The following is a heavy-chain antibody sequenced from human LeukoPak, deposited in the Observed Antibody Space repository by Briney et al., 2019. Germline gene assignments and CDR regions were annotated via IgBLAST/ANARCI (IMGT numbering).Heavy chain of an antibody. CDR3: ARGRKGGSAL. D-gene: IGHD3-10*01. V-gene: IGHV4-59*01. J-gene: IGHJ4*02. Sequence: SETLSLTCTVSGGSISSYYWSWIRQPPEKGLEWIGYIYYSGSTNYNPSLKSRVTISVDTSKNQFSLKLSSVTAADTAVYYCARGRKGGSALWGQGTLVTVSS. CDR2: IYYSGST. CDR1: GGSISSYY.